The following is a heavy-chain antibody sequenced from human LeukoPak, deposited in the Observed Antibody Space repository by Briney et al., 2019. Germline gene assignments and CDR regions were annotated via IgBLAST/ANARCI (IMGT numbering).Heavy chain of an antibody. V-gene: IGHV3-30-3*01. Sequence: SGGSLRLSCAASGFTFSSYAMHWVRQAPGKGLEWVAVISYDGSNKYYADSVKGRFTISRDNSKNTPYLQMNSLRAEDTAVYYCARDQLQSSSTSCCYYYYMDVWGKGTTVTVSS. CDR1: GFTFSSYA. CDR2: ISYDGSNK. CDR3: ARDQLQSSSTSCCYYYYMDV. J-gene: IGHJ6*03. D-gene: IGHD2-2*01.